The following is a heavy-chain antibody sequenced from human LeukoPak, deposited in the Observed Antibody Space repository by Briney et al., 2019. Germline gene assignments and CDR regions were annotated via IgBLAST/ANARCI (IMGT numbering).Heavy chain of an antibody. D-gene: IGHD5-12*01. CDR1: GGSISSYY. CDR3: ARSPYPGLRRRYFDY. V-gene: IGHV4-59*12. J-gene: IGHJ4*02. CDR2: IYYSGST. Sequence: SETLSLTCTVSGGSISSYYWSWIRQPPGKGLEWIGYIYYSGSTNYNPSLKSRVTISVDTSKNQFSLKLSSVTAADTAVYYCARSPYPGLRRRYFDYWGQGTLVTVSS.